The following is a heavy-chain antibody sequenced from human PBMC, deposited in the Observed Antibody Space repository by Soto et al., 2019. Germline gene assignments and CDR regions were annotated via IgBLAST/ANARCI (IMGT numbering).Heavy chain of an antibody. CDR2: IGTLSDT. Sequence: GGSLRLSCAGSGFAFSTFDIHWVRQAPGKGLEWVSGIGTLSDTFYAASVQGRFTISRQNAKNSVYLQMNSLRAGDTAFYYCARGRSFSYDSTPPPMFDPWGQGTLVTVSS. J-gene: IGHJ5*02. V-gene: IGHV3-13*01. CDR1: GFAFSTFD. D-gene: IGHD3-10*01. CDR3: ARGRSFSYDSTPPPMFDP.